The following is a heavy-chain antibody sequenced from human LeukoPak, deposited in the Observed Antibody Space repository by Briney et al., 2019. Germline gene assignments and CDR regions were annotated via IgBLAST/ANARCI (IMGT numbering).Heavy chain of an antibody. Sequence: PSETLSLTCTVSGGSISSSSYYWSWIRQPPGKGLEWIGYIYYSGSTNYNPSLKSRVTISVDTSKNQFSLKLSSVTAADTAVYYCARDISGYYGYWGQGTLVTVSS. V-gene: IGHV4-61*01. J-gene: IGHJ4*02. D-gene: IGHD3-22*01. CDR3: ARDISGYYGY. CDR2: IYYSGST. CDR1: GGSISSSSYY.